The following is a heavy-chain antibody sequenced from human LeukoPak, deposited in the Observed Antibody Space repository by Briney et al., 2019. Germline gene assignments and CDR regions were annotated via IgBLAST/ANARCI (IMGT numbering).Heavy chain of an antibody. CDR1: GGTFSSYA. CDR3: AKKKDGGDAFDI. J-gene: IGHJ3*02. Sequence: GSSMKVSCKASGGTFSSYAISWVRQAPGQGLEWMGGIIPIFGTANYAQKFQGRVTITADESTSTAYMELSSLRSEDTAMYYCAKKKDGGDAFDIWGQGTMVTVSS. V-gene: IGHV1-69*01. CDR2: IIPIFGTA. D-gene: IGHD3-10*01.